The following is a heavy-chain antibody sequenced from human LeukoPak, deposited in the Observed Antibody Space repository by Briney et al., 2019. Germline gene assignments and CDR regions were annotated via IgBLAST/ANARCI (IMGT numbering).Heavy chain of an antibody. CDR1: GYTLTELS. CDR2: FDSEDGET. Sequence: RASVKVSCKVSGYTLTELSMHWVRQASGKGLEWKGGFDSEDGETIYAQKFQGRVTMTEDTSIDTTYMELSSLRSEDTAVYYCATVSVGIAVETIAYYYYMDVWGKGTTVTVSS. V-gene: IGHV1-24*01. CDR3: ATVSVGIAVETIAYYYYMDV. D-gene: IGHD6-19*01. J-gene: IGHJ6*03.